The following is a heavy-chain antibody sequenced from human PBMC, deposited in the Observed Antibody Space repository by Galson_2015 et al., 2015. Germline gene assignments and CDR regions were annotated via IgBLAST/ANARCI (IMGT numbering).Heavy chain of an antibody. CDR3: AREKRSSGWYNWVYFQH. D-gene: IGHD6-19*01. CDR1: GFTFSSYA. J-gene: IGHJ1*01. Sequence: SLRLSCAASGFTFSSYAMSWVRQAPGKGLEWVSAISSSGSTIYYADSVKGRFTISRDNAKNSLYLQMNSLRAEDTAVYYCAREKRSSGWYNWVYFQHWGQGTLVTVSS. CDR2: ISSSGSTI. V-gene: IGHV3-11*01.